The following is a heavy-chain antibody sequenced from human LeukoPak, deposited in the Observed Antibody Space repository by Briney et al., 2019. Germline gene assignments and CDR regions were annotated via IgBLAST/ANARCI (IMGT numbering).Heavy chain of an antibody. CDR1: GFTFSSYA. J-gene: IGHJ5*02. CDR2: ISGSGGST. CDR3: AKDLSIAARRFAP. D-gene: IGHD6-6*01. V-gene: IGHV3-23*01. Sequence: GSLRLSCAAPGFTFSSYAMSWVRPAPGKGLEWVSAISGSGGSTYYADSVKGRFAISRDNSKNTLYLQMNSLRAEDTAVYYCAKDLSIAARRFAPWGQGTLVTVSS.